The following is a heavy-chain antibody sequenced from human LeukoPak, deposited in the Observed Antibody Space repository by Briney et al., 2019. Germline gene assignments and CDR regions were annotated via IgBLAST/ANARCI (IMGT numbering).Heavy chain of an antibody. CDR1: GFTFSSYS. J-gene: IGHJ4*02. CDR3: VKDRPTWPIDY. V-gene: IGHV3-23*01. D-gene: IGHD5-12*01. CDR2: ISSSGGNT. Sequence: GGSLRLSCAASGFTFSSYSISWVRQAPGKGLEWVSAISSSGGNTYYADSVKGRFTISRDNSKNTLYLQMNSLRVEDTAIYYCVKDRPTWPIDYWGLGTQVTVSS.